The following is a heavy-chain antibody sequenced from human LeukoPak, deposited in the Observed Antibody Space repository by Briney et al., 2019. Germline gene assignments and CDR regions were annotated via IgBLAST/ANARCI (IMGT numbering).Heavy chain of an antibody. J-gene: IGHJ5*02. V-gene: IGHV3-11*06. CDR2: ISSSSSYT. CDR3: ATDLRSGNWFDP. Sequence: GGSLRLSCAAYGFTFSDYSMSWIRQAPGKGLEWVSYISSSSSYTNYADSVKGRFTISRDNAKNSLYLQMNSLRAEDTAVYYCATDLRSGNWFDPWGQGTLVTVSS. D-gene: IGHD5/OR15-5a*01. CDR1: GFTFSDYS.